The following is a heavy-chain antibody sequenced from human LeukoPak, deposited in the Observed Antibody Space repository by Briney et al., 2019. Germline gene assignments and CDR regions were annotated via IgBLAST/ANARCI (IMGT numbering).Heavy chain of an antibody. CDR1: GYTFTSYG. J-gene: IGHJ4*02. D-gene: IGHD1/OR15-1a*01. CDR3: ARDTSSDLNTPSSLFDY. V-gene: IGHV1-18*01. Sequence: ASVTVSCKASGYTFTSYGISWVRQAPGQGLEWMGWISAYNGNTNYAQKFQGTVTMTTDTSTSTAHLELTSLRSDDTAVYYCARDTSSDLNTPSSLFDYWGQGALVTVSS. CDR2: ISAYNGNT.